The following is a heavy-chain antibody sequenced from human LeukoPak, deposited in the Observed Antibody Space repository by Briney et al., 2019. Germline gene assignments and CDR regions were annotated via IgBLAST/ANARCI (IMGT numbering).Heavy chain of an antibody. CDR3: ASLPRYGDYDY. D-gene: IGHD4-17*01. V-gene: IGHV3-48*04. Sequence: PGGSLRLSCAASGFIFHTYNMKWVRQAPGKGLEWVSYISSSSSTIYYADSVKGRFTISRDNAKNTLYLQMNSLRAEDTAVYHCASLPRYGDYDYWGQGTLVTVSS. CDR2: ISSSSSTI. CDR1: GFIFHTYN. J-gene: IGHJ4*02.